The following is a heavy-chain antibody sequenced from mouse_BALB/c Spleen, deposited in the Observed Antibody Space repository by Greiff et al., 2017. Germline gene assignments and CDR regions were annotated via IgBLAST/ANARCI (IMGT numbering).Heavy chain of an antibody. CDR1: GFTFSSFG. J-gene: IGHJ2*01. CDR2: ISSGSSTI. V-gene: IGHV5-17*02. D-gene: IGHD2-4*01. CDR3: ATSGYYDYDDYYFDY. Sequence: EVQLVESGGGLVQPGGSRKLSCAASGFTFSSFGMHWVRQAPEKGLEWVAYISSGSSTIYYADTVKGRCTISRDNPKNTLFLQMTSLRSEDTAMYYCATSGYYDYDDYYFDYWGQGTTLTVSS.